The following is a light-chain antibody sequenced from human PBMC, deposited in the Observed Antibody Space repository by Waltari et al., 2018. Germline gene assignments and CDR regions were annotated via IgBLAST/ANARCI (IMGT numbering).Light chain of an antibody. Sequence: DIQMTQSPSSLSSSVGERVTFTSRTSPNIDIYLHWYQQKAGKAPRLLIYAATHLQNGVPSRFSGSGSGTDFTLTISSLQPEDFATYYCLQSYSTRWTFGQGTVVELK. CDR2: AAT. V-gene: IGKV1-39*01. CDR1: PNIDIY. J-gene: IGKJ1*01. CDR3: LQSYSTRWT.